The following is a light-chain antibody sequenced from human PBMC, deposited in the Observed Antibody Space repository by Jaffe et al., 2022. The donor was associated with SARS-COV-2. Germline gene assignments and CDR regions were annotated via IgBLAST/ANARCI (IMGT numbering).Light chain of an antibody. V-gene: IGLV3-21*02. CDR3: QLWVWPLGGHHHVV. CDR1: YIGSKN. J-gene: IGLJ2*01. Sequence: SFVPSQPPSVSVAPGQTARISCGGIYIGSKNVHWYQQKAGLAPVLVVFDNSVRPSGIPERFSGSKSGNTATLTISRVEAGDEADYYCQLWVWPLGGHHHVVFGGGTKLTVL. CDR2: DNS.